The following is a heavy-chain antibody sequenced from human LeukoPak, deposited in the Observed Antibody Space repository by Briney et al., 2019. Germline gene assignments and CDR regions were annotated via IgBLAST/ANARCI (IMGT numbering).Heavy chain of an antibody. CDR2: ISAYNGNT. CDR3: ARELLGHDYGDYQDLDY. CDR1: GYTFTSYG. Sequence: GASVKVSCKASGYTFTSYGISWVRRAPGQGLEWMGWISAYNGNTNYAQKLQGRVTMTTDTSTSTAYMELRSLRPDDTAVYYCARELLGHDYGDYQDLDYWGQGTLVTVSS. V-gene: IGHV1-18*01. J-gene: IGHJ4*02. D-gene: IGHD4-17*01.